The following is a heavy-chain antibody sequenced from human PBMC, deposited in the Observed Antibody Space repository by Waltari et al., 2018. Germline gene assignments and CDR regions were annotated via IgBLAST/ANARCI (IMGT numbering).Heavy chain of an antibody. J-gene: IGHJ4*03. Sequence: QVQLQESGPGLVKSSETLSLTCTVSGVSVSGYFWNWIRQAPGKGPGWIGYIRHTGDTKQNPSLKSRVTMSVDTSRNDFSLRLSSVTAADTAVYYCALWESGWRAFRFWGQVTLGTVSS. D-gene: IGHD6-19*01. CDR3: ALWESGWRAFRF. V-gene: IGHV4-59*08. CDR2: IRHTGDT. CDR1: GVSVSGYF.